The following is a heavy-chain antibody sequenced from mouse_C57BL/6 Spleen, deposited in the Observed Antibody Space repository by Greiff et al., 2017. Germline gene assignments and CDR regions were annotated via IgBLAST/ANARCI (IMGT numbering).Heavy chain of an antibody. CDR1: GFTFSDYG. CDR3: ARSGLTGTSWFAC. CDR2: ISSGSSTI. J-gene: IGHJ3*01. V-gene: IGHV5-17*01. D-gene: IGHD4-1*01. Sequence: DVKLVESGGGLVKPGGSLKLSCAASGFTFSDYGMHWVRQAPEKGLEWVAYISSGSSTIYYADTVKGRFTISRDNAKNTLFLQMTSLRSEDTAMYYCARSGLTGTSWFACWGQGTLVTVSA.